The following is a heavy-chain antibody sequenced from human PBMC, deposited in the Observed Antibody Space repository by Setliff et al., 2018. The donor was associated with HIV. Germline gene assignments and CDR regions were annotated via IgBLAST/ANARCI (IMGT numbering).Heavy chain of an antibody. CDR1: GGSFSGYY. J-gene: IGHJ5*02. V-gene: IGHV4-34*01. Sequence: LSLTCAVYGGSFSGYYWSWIRQPPGKGLEWIGEINHSGSTNYNPSLKSRVTISVDRSGNQFSLRLTSVTAADTAVYYCATCRHRPSNWFDPWGQGTVVTVS. CDR2: INHSGST. CDR3: ATCRHRPSNWFDP.